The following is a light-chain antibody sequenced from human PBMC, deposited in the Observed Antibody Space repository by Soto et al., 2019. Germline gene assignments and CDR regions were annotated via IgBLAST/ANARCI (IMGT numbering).Light chain of an antibody. CDR1: ALPKQF. J-gene: IGLJ2*01. V-gene: IGLV3-25*03. Sequence: SYELTQPPSVSLSPGLTARITCSGDALPKQFAHWYQQKAGQAPVVLIYNDTERPSGIPERFSGSSSGTTVTLTISGLQAEDEADYYCQSTDSSGTSVVFGGGTKVTVL. CDR3: QSTDSSGTSVV. CDR2: NDT.